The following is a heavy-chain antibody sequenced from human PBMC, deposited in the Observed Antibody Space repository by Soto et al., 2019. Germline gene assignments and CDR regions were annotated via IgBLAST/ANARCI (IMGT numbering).Heavy chain of an antibody. D-gene: IGHD3-22*01. CDR3: VGRHSSAYYVY. V-gene: IGHV3-64*07. CDR1: GFTFSSSP. Sequence: EVQLVESGGDLVQPGGSLRLSCAASGFTFSSSPMHWVRQAPGKRPEYVSSISSNGGNTYYADSVKGRFTISRDNSKNTLYLQMGSLRTEDMAVYSCVGRHSSAYYVYWGQGTQVTVSS. CDR2: ISSNGGNT. J-gene: IGHJ4*02.